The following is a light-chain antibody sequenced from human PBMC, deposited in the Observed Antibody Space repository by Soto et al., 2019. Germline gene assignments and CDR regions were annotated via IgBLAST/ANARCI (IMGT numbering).Light chain of an antibody. CDR3: AVWDDNLSGVV. V-gene: IGLV2-14*01. CDR2: EVS. CDR1: SSDVGFYNY. Sequence: QAVLTQPASVSGSPGQSITISCTGTSSDVGFYNYVSWYQQHPGKAPKLMIYEVSDRPSGVSNRFSGSKSGNTASLTISGLQAEDEADYYCAVWDDNLSGVVFGGGTKVTVL. J-gene: IGLJ2*01.